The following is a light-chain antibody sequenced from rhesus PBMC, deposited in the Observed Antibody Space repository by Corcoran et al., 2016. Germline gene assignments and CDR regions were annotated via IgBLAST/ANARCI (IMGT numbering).Light chain of an antibody. CDR1: QSVISY. J-gene: IGKJ2*01. Sequence: EIVMTQSPATLALSPGERATLSCRASQSVISYLAWYQQKPGQAPRLLSYGASSSATGIPDRFSGSGSGTEVTLTISSLEPEDVGVYFCLQNSNWPSFGQGTKVEIK. V-gene: IGKV3-24*04. CDR3: LQNSNWPS. CDR2: GAS.